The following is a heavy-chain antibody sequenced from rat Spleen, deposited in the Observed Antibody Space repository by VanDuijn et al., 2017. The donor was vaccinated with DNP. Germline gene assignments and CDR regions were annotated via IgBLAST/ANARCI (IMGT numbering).Heavy chain of an antibody. CDR2: ISYDGSST. J-gene: IGHJ3*01. Sequence: EVQLVESGGDLVQPGRSLKLSCVASGFTFNNYWMTWIRQVPGKGLDWVATISYDGSSTYYRDSVKGRFTISRDDAKSTLHLQMDSLRSEDTATYYCASSWVGVRGIWFAFWGQGSLVTVSS. V-gene: IGHV5-31*01. D-gene: IGHD4-3*01. CDR3: ASSWVGVRGIWFAF. CDR1: GFTFNNYW.